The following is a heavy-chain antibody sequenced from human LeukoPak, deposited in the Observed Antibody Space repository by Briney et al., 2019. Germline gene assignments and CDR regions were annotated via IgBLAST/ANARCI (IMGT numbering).Heavy chain of an antibody. J-gene: IGHJ3*02. V-gene: IGHV3-30-3*01. CDR2: ISYDGSNK. CDR1: GFTFSSYA. Sequence: GGSLRLSCAASGFTFSSYAMHWVRQAPGKGLEGGAVISYDGSNKYYADSVKGRFTNSRDNSKNTLYLQMSSLRAEDTAVYYCAREILRRAFDIWGQGTMVTVSS. D-gene: IGHD3-3*01. CDR3: AREILRRAFDI.